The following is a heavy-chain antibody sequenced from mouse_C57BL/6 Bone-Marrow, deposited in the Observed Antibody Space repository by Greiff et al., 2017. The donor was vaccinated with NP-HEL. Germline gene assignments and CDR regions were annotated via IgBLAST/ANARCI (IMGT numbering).Heavy chain of an antibody. D-gene: IGHD2-3*01. CDR2: IDPNRGGT. J-gene: IGHJ4*01. CDR3: ARSWLLPHYYAMDY. Sequence: VKLQQPGAELVKPGASVKLSCKASGYTFTSYWMHWVKQRPGRGLEWIGRIDPNRGGTKYNEKFKSKATLTVDKPSSTAYMQLSSLTSEDSAVYYCARSWLLPHYYAMDYWGQGTSVTVSS. CDR1: GYTFTSYW. V-gene: IGHV1-72*01.